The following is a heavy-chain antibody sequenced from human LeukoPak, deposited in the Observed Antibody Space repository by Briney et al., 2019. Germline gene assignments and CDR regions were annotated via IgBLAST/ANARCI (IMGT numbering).Heavy chain of an antibody. Sequence: PSQTLSLTCTVSGGSISSGSYYWSWIRQPAGKGLEWIGRIYTSGSTNYNPSLKSRVTISVDTSKNQFSLKLSSVTAADTAVYYCASRGYSYGSDWYFDLWGRGTLVTVSS. D-gene: IGHD5-18*01. CDR3: ASRGYSYGSDWYFDL. V-gene: IGHV4-61*02. J-gene: IGHJ2*01. CDR2: IYTSGST. CDR1: GGSISSGSYY.